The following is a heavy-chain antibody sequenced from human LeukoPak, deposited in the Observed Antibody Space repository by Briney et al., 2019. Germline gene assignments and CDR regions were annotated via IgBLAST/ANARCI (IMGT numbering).Heavy chain of an antibody. Sequence: GGSLKLSCAASGFTFSSYAMSWVRQAPGKGPEWVSAISGSGGSTYYADSVKGRFTISRDNSKNTLYLQMNSLRAEDTAVYYCARKPNAFDIWGQGTMVTVSS. CDR3: ARKPNAFDI. CDR1: GFTFSSYA. J-gene: IGHJ3*02. V-gene: IGHV3-23*01. CDR2: ISGSGGST.